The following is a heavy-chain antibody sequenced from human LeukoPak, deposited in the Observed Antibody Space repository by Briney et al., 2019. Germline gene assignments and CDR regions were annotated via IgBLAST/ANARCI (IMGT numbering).Heavy chain of an antibody. D-gene: IGHD4-17*01. V-gene: IGHV3-15*01. Sequence: GGSLRLSCAASGXTFSNAWMSWVRQAPGKGLEWVGRIKSKTDGGTTDYAAPVKGRFTISRDDSKNTLYLHMSSLKLEDTAVYYCTSPIHSGDYDYFYGLDVWGQGTTVTVSS. J-gene: IGHJ6*02. CDR2: IKSKTDGGTT. CDR1: GXTFSNAW. CDR3: TSPIHSGDYDYFYGLDV.